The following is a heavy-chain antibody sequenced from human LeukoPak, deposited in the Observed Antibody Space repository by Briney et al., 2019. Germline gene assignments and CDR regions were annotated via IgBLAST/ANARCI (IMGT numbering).Heavy chain of an antibody. V-gene: IGHV3-21*01. J-gene: IGHJ3*02. CDR3: ASRPGRRDAFDI. Sequence: PGGSLRLSCAASGFTFSSYSMNWVRQAPGKGLEWVSSISSSSSYIYYADSVKGRFTISRDNAKNSLYLQMNSLRAEDTAMYYCASRPGRRDAFDIWGQGTMVTVSS. D-gene: IGHD1-26*01. CDR1: GFTFSSYS. CDR2: ISSSSSYI.